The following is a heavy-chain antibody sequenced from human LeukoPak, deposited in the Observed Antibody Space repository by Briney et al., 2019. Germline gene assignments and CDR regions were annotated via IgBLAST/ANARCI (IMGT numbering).Heavy chain of an antibody. Sequence: GGSLRLSCAASGFTFCNYDMHWVRQAPGKGLEWVSYISSSSSTETYADSVKGRFTISRDNARNSLYLQMNSLRAEDTAVYYCARDGTVRGKNGCFDYWGQGTLVTVSS. V-gene: IGHV3-48*01. D-gene: IGHD3-10*01. J-gene: IGHJ4*02. CDR3: ARDGTVRGKNGCFDY. CDR1: GFTFCNYD. CDR2: ISSSSSTE.